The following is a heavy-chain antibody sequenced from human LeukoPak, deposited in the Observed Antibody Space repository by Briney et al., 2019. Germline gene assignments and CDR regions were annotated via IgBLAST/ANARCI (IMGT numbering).Heavy chain of an antibody. D-gene: IGHD3-16*01. CDR1: GGPIGTYY. CDR3: ARHIGGGIEDMDV. CDR2: IYVTGST. Sequence: PSETLSLTCIVSGGPIGTYYWSWIRQSPGKGLEWVGYIYVTGSTSYNLYLQSPVTISVATSRNQFFVKMSSVTAADTAVYYCARHIGGGIEDMDVWGTGTKVTVSS. V-gene: IGHV4-59*08. J-gene: IGHJ6*03.